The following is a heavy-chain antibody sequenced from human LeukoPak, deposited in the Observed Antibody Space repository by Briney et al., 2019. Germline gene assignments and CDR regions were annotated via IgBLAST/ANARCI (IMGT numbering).Heavy chain of an antibody. Sequence: PSETLSLTCAVYGESFIGCYWTWIRQSPGKGLEWIGEINHSGSTNYNPSLKSRVTVSVDTSKNQFSLKLASVTAADTAVYYCARAPETVAIDYWGQGTLVTVSS. CDR3: ARAPETVAIDY. CDR2: INHSGST. CDR1: GESFIGCY. V-gene: IGHV4-34*01. J-gene: IGHJ4*02. D-gene: IGHD5-12*01.